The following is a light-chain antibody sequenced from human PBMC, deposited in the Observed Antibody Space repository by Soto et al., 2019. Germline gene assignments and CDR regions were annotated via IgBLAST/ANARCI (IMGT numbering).Light chain of an antibody. CDR2: GAS. V-gene: IGKV3-20*01. CDR3: KQYSIAPYT. CDR1: QSVSSSY. Sequence: EIVLTQSPGTLSLSPGERATLSCRASQSVSSSYLAWYQQKPGQAPRLLIYGASSRATGIPDRFSGSGSGTDFTLRISRLEPEDFAVYYCKQYSIAPYTFGQGTKLEMK. J-gene: IGKJ2*01.